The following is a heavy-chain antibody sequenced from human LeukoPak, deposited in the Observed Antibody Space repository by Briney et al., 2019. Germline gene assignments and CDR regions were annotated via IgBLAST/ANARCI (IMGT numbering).Heavy chain of an antibody. J-gene: IGHJ4*02. Sequence: PSGTLSLTCAVSGGSISSSNWWSWVRQPPGKGLEWIGEIYHSGSTNYNPSLKSRVTISVDKSKNQFSLKLSSVTAADTAVYYCARGRVGDGYNLGGPFDYWGQGTLVTVSS. CDR3: ARGRVGDGYNLGGPFDY. V-gene: IGHV4-4*02. CDR2: IYHSGST. CDR1: GGSISSSNW. D-gene: IGHD5-24*01.